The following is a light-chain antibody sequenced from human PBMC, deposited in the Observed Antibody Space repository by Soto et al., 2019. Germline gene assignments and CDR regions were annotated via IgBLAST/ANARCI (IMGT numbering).Light chain of an antibody. CDR3: QQYVSSPPYS. V-gene: IGKV3-20*01. CDR2: GAS. J-gene: IGKJ2*01. Sequence: EIVLTQSPGTLSLSPGERATLSCRASQSVSSSYLAWYQHKPGQAPRLLIYGASSRATGIPHRFSGSGSGTDFTLTISRLEPEDFAVYYCQQYVSSPPYSFGQGTKLEIK. CDR1: QSVSSSY.